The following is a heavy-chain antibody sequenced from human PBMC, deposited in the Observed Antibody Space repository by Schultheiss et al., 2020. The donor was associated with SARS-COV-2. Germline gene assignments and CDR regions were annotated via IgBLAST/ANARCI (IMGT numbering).Heavy chain of an antibody. V-gene: IGHV1-18*01. Sequence: GESLKISCAASGYTFTSYAMHWVRQAPGQRLEWMGWISAYNGNTNYAQKLQGRVTMTTDTSTSTAYMELSSLKSEDAAVYYCAILVSSSRGFDYWGQGTLVTVSS. J-gene: IGHJ4*02. D-gene: IGHD6-13*01. CDR2: ISAYNGNT. CDR3: AILVSSSRGFDY. CDR1: GYTFTSYA.